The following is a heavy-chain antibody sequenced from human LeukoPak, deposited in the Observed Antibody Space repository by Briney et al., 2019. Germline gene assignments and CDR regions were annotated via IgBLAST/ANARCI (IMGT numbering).Heavy chain of an antibody. J-gene: IGHJ4*02. D-gene: IGHD5-18*01. CDR2: INPNSGGT. Sequence: ASVKVSCKASGYTFTGYYTHWVRQAPGQGLEWMGWINPNSGGTNYAQKFQGWVTMTRDTSISTAYMELSRLRSDDTAVYYCARAADKYSYGHGPSDWGQGTLVTVSS. CDR3: ARAADKYSYGHGPSD. CDR1: GYTFTGYY. V-gene: IGHV1-2*04.